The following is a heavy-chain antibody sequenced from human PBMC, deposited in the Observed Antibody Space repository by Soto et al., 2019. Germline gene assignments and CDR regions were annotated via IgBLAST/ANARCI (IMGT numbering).Heavy chain of an antibody. D-gene: IGHD4-17*01. CDR3: AKAYGDYPYWYFDL. J-gene: IGHJ2*01. Sequence: EEQLLESGGGLVQPGGSLRLSCAASAFIFSSYAMSWVRQAPGKGLEWVSGITSSAVGTWDADSVKGRFTISRDNSKNTLYLQMTSLRDEDTAVYYCAKAYGDYPYWYFDLWGRGTLVTVSS. CDR2: ITSSAVGT. V-gene: IGHV3-23*01. CDR1: AFIFSSYA.